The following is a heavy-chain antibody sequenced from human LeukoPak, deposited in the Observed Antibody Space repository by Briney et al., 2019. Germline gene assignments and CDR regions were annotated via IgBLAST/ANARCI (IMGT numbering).Heavy chain of an antibody. Sequence: SETLSLTCTVPGGTISSGGYYWSWIRQHPGKGLEWIGYIYYSGSTYYNPSLKSRVTISVDTSKNQFSLKLSSVTAADTAVYYCARVFRRSGYYNFDYWGQGTLVTVSS. D-gene: IGHD3-3*01. CDR3: ARVFRRSGYYNFDY. J-gene: IGHJ4*02. CDR2: IYYSGST. V-gene: IGHV4-31*03. CDR1: GGTISSGGYY.